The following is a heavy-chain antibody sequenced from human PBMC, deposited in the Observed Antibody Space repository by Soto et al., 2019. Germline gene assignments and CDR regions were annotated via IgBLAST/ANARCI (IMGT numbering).Heavy chain of an antibody. J-gene: IGHJ6*03. CDR2: ISSDGTNE. Sequence: QVQLVESGGGVVQPGRSLRLSCAASGFTFRGYGIHWVRQAPGKGLEWVAVISSDGTNEYYADSVKGRFTISRDNSKNTLYLQMNSLRADDTAVYYCAKDLGGYYYYYYMDGWGKGTTVTVS. CDR3: AKDLGGYYYYYYMDG. V-gene: IGHV3-30*18. CDR1: GFTFRGYG.